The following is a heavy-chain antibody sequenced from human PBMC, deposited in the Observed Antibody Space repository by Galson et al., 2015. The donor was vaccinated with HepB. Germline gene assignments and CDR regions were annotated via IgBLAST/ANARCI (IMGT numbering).Heavy chain of an antibody. Sequence: SLRLSCAASGFTFINYAMSWVRQAPGKGLEWVSGISGSGDRTYYADSVKGRFTISRDNTKNTLYLQMNSLRAEDTAVYYCARVSDCSSTSCYGGGYYYYYGMDVWGQGTTVTVSS. CDR2: ISGSGDRT. CDR3: ARVSDCSSTSCYGGGYYYYYGMDV. D-gene: IGHD2-2*01. CDR1: GFTFINYA. J-gene: IGHJ6*02. V-gene: IGHV3-23*01.